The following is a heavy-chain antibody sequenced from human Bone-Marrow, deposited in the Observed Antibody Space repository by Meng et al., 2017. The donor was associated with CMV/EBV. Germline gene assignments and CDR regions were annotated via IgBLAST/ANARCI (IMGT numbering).Heavy chain of an antibody. J-gene: IGHJ6*02. V-gene: IGHV3-9*01. CDR2: ISWNGAAI. D-gene: IGHD1-1*01. CDR1: GFTFSSYA. Sequence: GGSLRLSCAASGFTFSSYAMSWVRQAPGKGLEWVSSISWNGAAIGYADSVKGRFTISRGNAKKSLYLQMKSLRVEDTALYYCVKDKWNGAGGYYYYGMDVWGQGTTVTVSS. CDR3: VKDKWNGAGGYYYYGMDV.